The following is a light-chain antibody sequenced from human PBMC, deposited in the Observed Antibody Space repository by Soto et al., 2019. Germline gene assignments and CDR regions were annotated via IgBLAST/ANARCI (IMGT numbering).Light chain of an antibody. CDR3: QQSYSTPYT. Sequence: DIQMTQSPSSLSASVGDRVTIACRASQSISSYLNWYQQKPGKAPKLLVYGASSLQSGVPSRFSGSGSGTDFILTNSSLQPEDFATYYFQQSYSTPYTFGQGTKLEIK. V-gene: IGKV1-39*01. CDR1: QSISSY. J-gene: IGKJ2*01. CDR2: GAS.